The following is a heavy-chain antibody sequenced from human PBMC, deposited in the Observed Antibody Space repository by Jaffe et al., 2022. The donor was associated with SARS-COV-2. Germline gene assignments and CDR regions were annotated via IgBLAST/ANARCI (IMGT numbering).Heavy chain of an antibody. V-gene: IGHV1-46*01. D-gene: IGHD3-22*01. J-gene: IGHJ3*02. CDR2: INPSGGST. Sequence: QVQLVQSGAEVKKPGASVKVSCKASGYTFTSYYMHWVRQAPGQGLEWMGIINPSGGSTSYAQKFQGRVTMTRDTSTSTVYMELSSLRSEDTAVYYCATIREDYDSSGYYSHHDAFDIWGQGTMVTVSS. CDR3: ATIREDYDSSGYYSHHDAFDI. CDR1: GYTFTSYY.